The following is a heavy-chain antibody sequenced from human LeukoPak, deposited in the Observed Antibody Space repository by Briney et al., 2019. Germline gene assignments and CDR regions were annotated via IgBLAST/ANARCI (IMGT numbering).Heavy chain of an antibody. CDR3: ARVWNYTPQWELLSRVGVAFDI. D-gene: IGHD1-26*01. V-gene: IGHV4-4*02. CDR1: GVSISSSNW. CDR2: IYHSGST. J-gene: IGHJ3*02. Sequence: KPSQTLSLTCAVSGVSISSSNWWSWVRQPPGKGLEWIGEIYHSGSTNYNPSLKSRVTISVDKSKNQFSLKLSSVTAADTAVYYCARVWNYTPQWELLSRVGVAFDIWGQGTMVTVSS.